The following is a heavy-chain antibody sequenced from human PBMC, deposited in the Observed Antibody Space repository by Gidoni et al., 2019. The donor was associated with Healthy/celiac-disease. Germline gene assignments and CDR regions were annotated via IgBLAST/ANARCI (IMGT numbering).Heavy chain of an antibody. D-gene: IGHD2-2*02. Sequence: QLQLQESGSGLVKPSQTLSLTCAVPGGSISSGGYSWRWIRQPPGKGLAWIGYIYHSGSTDYNPSLKSRVTISVDRSKNQFSLKLSSVTAADTAVYYCARDVRDCSSTSCYTGLWFDPWGQGTLVTVSS. CDR1: GGSISSGGYS. J-gene: IGHJ5*02. V-gene: IGHV4-30-2*01. CDR2: IYHSGST. CDR3: ARDVRDCSSTSCYTGLWFDP.